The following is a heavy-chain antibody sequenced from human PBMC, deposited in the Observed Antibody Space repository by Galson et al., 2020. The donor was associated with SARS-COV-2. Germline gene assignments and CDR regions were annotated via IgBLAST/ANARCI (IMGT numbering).Heavy chain of an antibody. J-gene: IGHJ6*03. Sequence: SLKISCAGSGFIFDDYAMHWVRQAPGKGLEWDSGIHSNSGTRAYADSVKGRFTISRDTAKNYLYLQMNSLRPEDTALYYCAKVETYGPNYYYYYMDVWGKGTTVTVAS. V-gene: IGHV3-9*01. CDR2: IHSNSGTR. CDR1: GFIFDDYA. D-gene: IGHD3-10*01. CDR3: AKVETYGPNYYYYYMDV.